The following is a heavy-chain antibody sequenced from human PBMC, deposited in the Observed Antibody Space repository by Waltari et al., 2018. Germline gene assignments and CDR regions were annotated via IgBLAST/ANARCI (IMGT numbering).Heavy chain of an antibody. D-gene: IGHD3-16*01. CDR3: AREGHVGGAFDI. V-gene: IGHV4-59*01. J-gene: IGHJ3*02. CDR2: SYYRGHT. Sequence: QVQLQESGPGLVKPSETLSLTCTVSGGSISSYYWSWIRQPPGKGRRWIGNSYYRGHTTHTPPRNSRVTIAGDTSKNQFSLKLSSVTAADTAVYYCAREGHVGGAFDIWGQGTMVTVSS. CDR1: GGSISSYY.